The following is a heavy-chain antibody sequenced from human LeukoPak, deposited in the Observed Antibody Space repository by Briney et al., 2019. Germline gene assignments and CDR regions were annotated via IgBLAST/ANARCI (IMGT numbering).Heavy chain of an antibody. CDR1: GFSFRNYA. Sequence: GGSLRLSCAASGFSFRNYAMHWVRQAPGKGLEWVAVMSHDGSYTNSADSVKGRFTISRDNSKNTLYLQMNSLRVEDTAVYFCAKRGVVIRVILVGFHKEAYYFDSWGQGALVTVSS. V-gene: IGHV3-30*07. J-gene: IGHJ4*02. CDR2: MSHDGSYT. D-gene: IGHD3-22*01. CDR3: AKRGVVIRVILVGFHKEAYYFDS.